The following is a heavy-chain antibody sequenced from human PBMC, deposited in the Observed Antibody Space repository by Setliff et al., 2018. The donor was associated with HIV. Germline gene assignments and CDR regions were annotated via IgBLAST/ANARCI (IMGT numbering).Heavy chain of an antibody. D-gene: IGHD2-21*01. CDR3: TRGGDILDAFDI. CDR1: GYSFTSHC. Sequence: ASVKVSCKASGYSFTSHCIHWVRQAPGQGLEWLGVINPSLDRTRYAENFLGRVAMTRDTSTSTVYMELTSLTSEDTALYYCTRGGDILDAFDIWGQGTMVTVSS. V-gene: IGHV1-46*01. CDR2: INPSLDRT. J-gene: IGHJ3*02.